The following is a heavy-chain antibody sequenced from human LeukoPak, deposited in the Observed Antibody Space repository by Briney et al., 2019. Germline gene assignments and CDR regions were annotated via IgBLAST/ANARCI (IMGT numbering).Heavy chain of an antibody. CDR3: ARLRKYTSGWYYEY. D-gene: IGHD6-19*01. V-gene: IGHV5-51*01. Sequence: GESLKISCEASGYRFTSYWIAWVRQMPGKGLEWMGIIYPGDSDTRYSPSFQGQVTISADKSISTAYLQWSSLKASDTAMYYCARLRKYTSGWYYEYWGQGTLVTVSS. CDR1: GYRFTSYW. CDR2: IYPGDSDT. J-gene: IGHJ4*02.